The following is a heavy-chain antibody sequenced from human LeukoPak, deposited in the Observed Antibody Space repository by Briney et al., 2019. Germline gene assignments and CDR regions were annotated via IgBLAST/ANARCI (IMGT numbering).Heavy chain of an antibody. CDR3: AKDYYGSGSYHKSSDY. CDR1: GFTFSSYG. D-gene: IGHD3-10*01. J-gene: IGHJ4*02. Sequence: GRSLRLSCAASGFTFSSYGMHWVRQAPGKGLEWVAVISYDGSNKYYADSVKGRFTISRDNSKNTLYLQMNSLRAEDTAAYYCAKDYYGSGSYHKSSDYWGQGTLVTVSS. CDR2: ISYDGSNK. V-gene: IGHV3-30*18.